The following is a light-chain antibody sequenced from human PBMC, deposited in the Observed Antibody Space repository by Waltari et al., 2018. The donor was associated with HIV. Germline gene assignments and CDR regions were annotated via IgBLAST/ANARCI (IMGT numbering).Light chain of an antibody. CDR2: DVS. V-gene: IGLV2-14*03. J-gene: IGLJ2*01. CDR3: SSYTIWSTLE. Sequence: QSALTQPASVSGSPGQSITISCTGTSSDIGTYNYVSWYQQHPGEAPKFIIYDVSNRPSRVPNRCPGSKSANTASLTIYGLQDEDEADYYCSSYTIWSTLELGGGTKLTVL. CDR1: SSDIGTYNY.